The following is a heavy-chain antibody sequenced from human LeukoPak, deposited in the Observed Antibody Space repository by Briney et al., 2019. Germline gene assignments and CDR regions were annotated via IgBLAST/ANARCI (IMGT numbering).Heavy chain of an antibody. V-gene: IGHV3-7*01. Sequence: PGGSLRLSCAASGFSFSQYWMSWVRQAPGKGLEWVANIKHDGSEKQDGSEKNYVDSVKGRFTVSRNNAKNSLYLQMDGLRAEGTAVYYCARDPLNGALDIWGQGTLVTVSS. CDR3: ARDPLNGALDI. CDR2: IKHDGSEKQDGSEK. J-gene: IGHJ3*02. CDR1: GFSFSQYW.